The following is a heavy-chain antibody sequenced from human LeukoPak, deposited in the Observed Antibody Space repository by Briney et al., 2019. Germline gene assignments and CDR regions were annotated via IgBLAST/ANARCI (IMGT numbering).Heavy chain of an antibody. CDR3: ARGSFRLSGSYYGDYYYYMDV. D-gene: IGHD3-10*01. V-gene: IGHV4-39*01. J-gene: IGHJ6*03. CDR2: IYYSGST. Sequence: SETLSLTCSVSGGSISGSSYCWGWIRQPPGKGLEWIGSIYYSGSTYYNPSLKSRVTISVDASKNQFSLKLSSVTAADTAVYYCARGSFRLSGSYYGDYYYYMDVWGKGTTVTVSS. CDR1: GGSISGSSYC.